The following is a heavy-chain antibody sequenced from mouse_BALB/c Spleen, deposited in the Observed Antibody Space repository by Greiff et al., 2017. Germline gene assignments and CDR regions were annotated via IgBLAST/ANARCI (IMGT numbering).Heavy chain of an antibody. CDR3: ARNPTTLYGSSYNWYFDV. J-gene: IGHJ1*01. D-gene: IGHD1-1*01. CDR2: ISYSGST. V-gene: IGHV3-2*02. Sequence: DVQLQESGPGLVKPSQSLSLTCTVTGYSITSDYAWNWIRQFPGNKLEWMGYISYSGSTSYNPSLKSRISITRDTSKNQFFLQLNSVTTEDTATYYCARNPTTLYGSSYNWYFDVWGAGTTVTVSS. CDR1: GYSITSDYA.